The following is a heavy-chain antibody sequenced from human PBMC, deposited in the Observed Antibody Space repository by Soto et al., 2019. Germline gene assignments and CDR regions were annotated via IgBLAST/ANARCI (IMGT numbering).Heavy chain of an antibody. V-gene: IGHV2-70*11. D-gene: IGHD6-13*01. CDR2: IDWDDDK. J-gene: IGHJ6*03. CDR1: GFSLSTSGMC. Sequence: GSGPTLVNPTQTLTLTCTFSGFSLSTSGMCVSWIRQPPGKALEWLARIDWDDDKYYSTSLKTRLTISKDTSKNQVVLTMTNMDPVDTATYYCARMALENSSSWYYNYYYYYMDVWGKGTTVTVSS. CDR3: ARMALENSSSWYYNYYYYYMDV.